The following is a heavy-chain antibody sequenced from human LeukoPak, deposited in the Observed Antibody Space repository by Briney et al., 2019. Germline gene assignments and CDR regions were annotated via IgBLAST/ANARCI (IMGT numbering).Heavy chain of an antibody. CDR2: ISSSSSYI. CDR1: GFTFSSHS. Sequence: GGSLRLSCAASGFTFSSHSMNWVRQAPGKGLEWVSSISSSSSYIYYADSVKGRFTISRDNAKNSLYLQMNSLRAEDTAVYYCARVAYYDSSGYYGPRAFDIWGQGTMVTVSS. CDR3: ARVAYYDSSGYYGPRAFDI. D-gene: IGHD3-22*01. V-gene: IGHV3-21*01. J-gene: IGHJ3*02.